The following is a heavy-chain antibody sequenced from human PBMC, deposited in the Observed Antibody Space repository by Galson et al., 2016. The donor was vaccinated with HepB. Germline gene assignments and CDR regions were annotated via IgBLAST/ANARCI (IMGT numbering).Heavy chain of an antibody. CDR3: ASSGPRGYSGYDAYFYYYYALEV. CDR1: GYTFSTYA. D-gene: IGHD5-12*01. CDR2: INAGNGNR. Sequence: SVKVSCKASGYTFSTYAMHWVRQAPGQRLEWMGWINAGNGNRKYSQKFQGRVTITRDTSASTAYMELSSLRSEDTAVHFCASSGPRGYSGYDAYFYYYYALEVWGQGTTVTVSS. J-gene: IGHJ6*02. V-gene: IGHV1-3*01.